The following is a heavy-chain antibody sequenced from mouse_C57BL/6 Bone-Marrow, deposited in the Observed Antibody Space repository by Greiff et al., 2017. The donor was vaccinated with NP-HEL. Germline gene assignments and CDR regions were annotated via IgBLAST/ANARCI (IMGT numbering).Heavy chain of an antibody. V-gene: IGHV5-17*01. Sequence: EVHLVESGGGLVKPGGSLKLSCAASGFTFSDYGMHWVRQAPEKGLEWVAYISSGSSTIYYADTVKGRFTISRDNAKNTLFLQMTSRRSEDTAMYYCARRYRGLYYYAMDYWGQGTSVTVSS. CDR3: ARRYRGLYYYAMDY. J-gene: IGHJ4*01. CDR1: GFTFSDYG. CDR2: ISSGSSTI. D-gene: IGHD2-12*01.